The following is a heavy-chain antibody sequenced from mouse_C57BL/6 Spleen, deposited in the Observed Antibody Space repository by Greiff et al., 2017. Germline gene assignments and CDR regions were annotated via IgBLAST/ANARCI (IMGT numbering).Heavy chain of an antibody. CDR1: GFTFSDYG. CDR2: ISSGSSTI. D-gene: IGHD2-5*01. J-gene: IGHJ4*01. CDR3: ARASNYDYAMDY. Sequence: EVQLQESGGGLVKPGGSLKLSCAASGFTFSDYGMHWVRQAPEKGLEWVAYISSGSSTIYYADTVKGRFTISRDNAKNTLFLQMTSLRSEDTAMYYCARASNYDYAMDYWGQGTSVTVSS. V-gene: IGHV5-17*01.